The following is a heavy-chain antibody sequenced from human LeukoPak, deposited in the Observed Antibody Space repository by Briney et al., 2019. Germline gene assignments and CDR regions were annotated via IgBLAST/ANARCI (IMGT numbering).Heavy chain of an antibody. CDR2: ISSSGSTI. Sequence: GGSLRLSCAASGFTFSSYEMNWVRQAPGKGLEWVAYISSSGSTIYYADSVKGRFTISRDNAKNSLYLQMNSLRAEDTAVYYCARDLDYGSGDYWGQGTLVTVSS. J-gene: IGHJ4*02. D-gene: IGHD3-10*01. CDR3: ARDLDYGSGDY. CDR1: GFTFSSYE. V-gene: IGHV3-48*03.